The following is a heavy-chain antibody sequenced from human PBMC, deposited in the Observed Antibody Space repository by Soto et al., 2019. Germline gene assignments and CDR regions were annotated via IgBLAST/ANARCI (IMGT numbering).Heavy chain of an antibody. J-gene: IGHJ4*02. CDR3: ARDSGATPYYYDSSGYLDY. CDR1: GYTFTGYY. Sequence: ASGKGSCKASGYTFTGYYMHWVRQAPGQGLEWMGWINPNSGGTNYAQKFQGRVTMTRDTSISTAYMELSRLRSDDTAVYYCARDSGATPYYYDSSGYLDYWGQGTLVTVSS. CDR2: INPNSGGT. D-gene: IGHD3-22*01. V-gene: IGHV1-2*02.